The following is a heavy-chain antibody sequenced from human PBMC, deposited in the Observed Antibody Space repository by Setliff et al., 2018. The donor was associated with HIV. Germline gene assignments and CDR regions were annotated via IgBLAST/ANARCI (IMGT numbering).Heavy chain of an antibody. CDR1: GFSFSKYT. V-gene: IGHV3-21*06. D-gene: IGHD2-2*01. CDR3: ARSSLVVPSAKTHYFFDL. Sequence: GGSLRLSCAASGFSFSKYTMKWVRQAPGKGLEWVSSISASLSYIRYVDSVKGRFTISRDNAKNSLYLQMNSLRAEDTAVYYCARSSLVVPSAKTHYFFDLWGRGTLVTVSS. CDR2: ISASLSYI. J-gene: IGHJ2*01.